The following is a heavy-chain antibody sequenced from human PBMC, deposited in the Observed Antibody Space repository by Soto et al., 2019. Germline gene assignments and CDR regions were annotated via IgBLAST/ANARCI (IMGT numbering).Heavy chain of an antibody. CDR1: GFTFRWFG. D-gene: IGHD3-10*01. V-gene: IGHV3-30*18. CDR2: ISNDGSNE. Sequence: QAGGSLRLSDAGSGFTFRWFGMNWVRQAPGKGLEWVARISNDGSNEYYVDSVKGRFTISRDNSKNTLYLQMDSLRAEDTAVYYCAKGEVRGIIPSYFDYWGLGTLVTVSS. J-gene: IGHJ4*02. CDR3: AKGEVRGIIPSYFDY.